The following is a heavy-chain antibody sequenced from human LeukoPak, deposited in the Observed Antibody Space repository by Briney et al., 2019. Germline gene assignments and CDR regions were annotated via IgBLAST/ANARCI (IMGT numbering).Heavy chain of an antibody. CDR3: ARVEQWELPGSYYYYNMDV. V-gene: IGHV1-18*01. CDR2: ISSYNGNT. D-gene: IGHD1-26*01. Sequence: ASVIVSCKASGYTFTSYGISWVRQAPGHGLEWMGWISSYNGNTKYAQKLQGRVTMTTDTSTSTAYMELRSLRCDDTAVYYCARVEQWELPGSYYYYNMDVWGKGTTVTVSS. J-gene: IGHJ6*03. CDR1: GYTFTSYG.